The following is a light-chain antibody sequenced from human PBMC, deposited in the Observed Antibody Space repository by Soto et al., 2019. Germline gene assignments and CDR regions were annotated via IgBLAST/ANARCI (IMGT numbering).Light chain of an antibody. V-gene: IGKV3-20*01. CDR2: GAS. CDR1: QRVSSSY. Sequence: EIVLTQSPGTLSLSPGERATLSCRASQRVSSSYLAWYQQKPGQAPRLLIYGASSRATGIPDRFSGSGSGTDFTLTSSRLEPEDFAVYYCQQYGSSPLTFGGGTKVEIK. CDR3: QQYGSSPLT. J-gene: IGKJ4*02.